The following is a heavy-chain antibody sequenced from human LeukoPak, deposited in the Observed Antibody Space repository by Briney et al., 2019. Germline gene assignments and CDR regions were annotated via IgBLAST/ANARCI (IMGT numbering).Heavy chain of an antibody. Sequence: GGSLRLSCSASGFTHSSYWMHWVRQAPGKGLVWVSRINTDGSSTNYADSVKGRFTVSRDNAKNTLYLQMNSLRAEDTAVYYCATSMTTVPIWGQGTMVTVSS. CDR2: INTDGSST. CDR3: ATSMTTVPI. V-gene: IGHV3-74*01. CDR1: GFTHSSYW. J-gene: IGHJ3*02. D-gene: IGHD4-17*01.